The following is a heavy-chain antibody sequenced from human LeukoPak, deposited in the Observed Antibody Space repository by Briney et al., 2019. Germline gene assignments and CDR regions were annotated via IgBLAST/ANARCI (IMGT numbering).Heavy chain of an antibody. CDR2: MNPNSGGT. Sequence: GASVKVSCKASGYTFTGYYLHWVRQAPGQGLEWMGWMNPNSGGTDYAQKFQGRATMTRDTSISTAYMELSRLRSDDTAVYYCARDRSNWNYVFDYWGQGTLVTVSS. J-gene: IGHJ4*02. CDR3: ARDRSNWNYVFDY. V-gene: IGHV1-2*02. D-gene: IGHD1-7*01. CDR1: GYTFTGYY.